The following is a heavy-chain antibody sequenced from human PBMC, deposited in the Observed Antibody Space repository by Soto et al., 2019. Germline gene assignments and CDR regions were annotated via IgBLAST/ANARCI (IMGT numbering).Heavy chain of an antibody. J-gene: IGHJ4*02. D-gene: IGHD1-20*01. V-gene: IGHV1-24*01. CDR3: ATVTDGYGMYFDY. CDR2: FDPEDGET. CDR1: GYTLTELS. Sequence: ASVKVSCKVSGYTLTELSVHWVRQAPGKGLEWMGGFDPEDGETIYAQKFQGRVTMTEDTSTDTAYMELSSLRSEDTAVYYCATVTDGYGMYFDYWGQGTLVTVSS.